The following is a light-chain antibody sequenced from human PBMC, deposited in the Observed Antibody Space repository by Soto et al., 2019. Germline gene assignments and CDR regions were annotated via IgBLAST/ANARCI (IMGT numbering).Light chain of an antibody. V-gene: IGKV1-8*01. CDR3: QQAYSTPWT. CDR1: QGISSY. Sequence: AIRMTQSPSSFSASTGDRVTITCRASQGISSYLAWYQQKPGKAPKLLIYAASTLQSGVPSRFSASGSGTDFTLTLNSLQPEDFATYYCQQAYSTPWTFGQGTTVEIK. CDR2: AAS. J-gene: IGKJ1*01.